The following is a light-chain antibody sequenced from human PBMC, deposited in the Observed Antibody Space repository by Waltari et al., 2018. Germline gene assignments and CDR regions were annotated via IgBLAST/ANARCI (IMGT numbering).Light chain of an antibody. V-gene: IGKV3-15*01. J-gene: IGKJ1*01. CDR3: QHYNNWPPWT. CDR2: GAA. CDR1: QSISTN. Sequence: EIVMTQSPATLSVSPGERATLSCRASQSISTNLAWYQHKPGQAPRLLIYGAATRATGLPATFSGSGSGTEFTLTISSLQSEDFAVYYCQHYNNWPPWTFGQGTKVEIK.